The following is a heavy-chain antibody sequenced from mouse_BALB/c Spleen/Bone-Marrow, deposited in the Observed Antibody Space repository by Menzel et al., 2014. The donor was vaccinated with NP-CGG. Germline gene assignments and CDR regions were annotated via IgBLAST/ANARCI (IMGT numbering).Heavy chain of an antibody. CDR3: ARREGLRRGMDY. CDR2: IYWDDDK. Sequence: QVTLKECGPGILQPSQTLSLTCSFSGFSLSTSGMGVSWIRQPSGKGLEWLAHIYWDDDKRYNPSLKSRLTISKDTSSNQVFLKITSVDTADTATYYCARREGLRRGMDYWGQGTSVTVSS. V-gene: IGHV8-12*01. CDR1: GFSLSTSGMG. D-gene: IGHD2-4*01. J-gene: IGHJ4*01.